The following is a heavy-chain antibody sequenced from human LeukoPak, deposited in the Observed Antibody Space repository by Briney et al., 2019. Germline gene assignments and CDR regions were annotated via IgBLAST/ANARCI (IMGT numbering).Heavy chain of an antibody. CDR2: IIPIFGTA. Sequence: SVKVSCKASGGTFSSYAISWVRQAPGQGLEWMGGIIPIFGTANYAQKFQGRVTITTDESTSTAYMELSSLRSEDTAVYYCARGTFYDSSGYYYVLIWALGDYYYYMDVWGKGTTVTVSS. V-gene: IGHV1-69*05. CDR1: GGTFSSYA. D-gene: IGHD3-22*01. CDR3: ARGTFYDSSGYYYVLIWALGDYYYYMDV. J-gene: IGHJ6*03.